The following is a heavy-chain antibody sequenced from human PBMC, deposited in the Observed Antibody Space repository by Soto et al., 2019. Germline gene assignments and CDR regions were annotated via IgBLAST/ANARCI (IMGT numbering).Heavy chain of an antibody. CDR2: IYWDDDQ. Sequence: SGPTLVNPTQTPTLTCTFSGFSLSINGVAVGRIRQPPGQALEWLALIYWDDDQRYNPSLKNRLTITKDTSRNQVVLTMTNMDPVDTATYYCAHKRDVSRGFKYWGQGTLVTVSS. V-gene: IGHV2-5*02. J-gene: IGHJ4*02. CDR1: GFSLSINGVA. CDR3: AHKRDVSRGFKY. D-gene: IGHD3-10*01.